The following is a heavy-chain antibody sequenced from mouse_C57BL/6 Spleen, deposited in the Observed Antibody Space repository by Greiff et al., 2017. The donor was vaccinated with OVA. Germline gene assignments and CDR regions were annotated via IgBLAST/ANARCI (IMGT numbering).Heavy chain of an antibody. D-gene: IGHD1-1*01. CDR3: ARSYYGSSSNWYFDV. Sequence: VQLQQSGAELVRPGSSVKLSCKASGYTFTSYWMHWVKQRPIQGLEWIGNIDPSDSETHYNQKFKDKATLTVDKSSSTAYMQLSSLTSEDSAVYYCARSYYGSSSNWYFDVWGTGTTVTVSS. CDR1: GYTFTSYW. J-gene: IGHJ1*03. CDR2: IDPSDSET. V-gene: IGHV1-52*01.